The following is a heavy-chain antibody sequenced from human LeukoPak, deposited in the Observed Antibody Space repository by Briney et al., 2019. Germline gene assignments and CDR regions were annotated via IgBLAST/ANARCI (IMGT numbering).Heavy chain of an antibody. D-gene: IGHD3-22*01. CDR3: ARARQPPFDSSGYGGVAFDI. CDR1: GGSISSSSYY. V-gene: IGHV4-39*01. CDR2: IYYSGST. Sequence: SETLSLTCTVSGGSISSSSYYWGWIRQPPGKGLEWIGSIYYSGSTYYNPSLKSRVTISVDTSKNQFSLKLSSVTAADTAVYYCARARQPPFDSSGYGGVAFDIWGQGTMVTVSS. J-gene: IGHJ3*02.